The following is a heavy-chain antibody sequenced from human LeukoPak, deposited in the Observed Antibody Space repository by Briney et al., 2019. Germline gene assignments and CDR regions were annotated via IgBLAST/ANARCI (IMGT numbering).Heavy chain of an antibody. Sequence: ASVKVSCKASGYTFTSYGISWVRQAPGQGVEWMGGFDPEDGETIYAQKFQGRVTMTEDTSTDTAYMELSSLRSEDTAVYYCASYGSGNPRTLDAFDIWGQGTMVTVSS. J-gene: IGHJ3*02. D-gene: IGHD3-10*01. V-gene: IGHV1-24*01. CDR1: GYTFTSYG. CDR3: ASYGSGNPRTLDAFDI. CDR2: FDPEDGET.